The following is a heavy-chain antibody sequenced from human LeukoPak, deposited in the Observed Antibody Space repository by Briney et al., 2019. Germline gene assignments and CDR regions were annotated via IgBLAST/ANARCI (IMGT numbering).Heavy chain of an antibody. V-gene: IGHV4-34*01. Sequence: SETLSLTCAVYGGSFSGYYWSWIRQPPGKGLEWIGEINHSGSTNYNPSLKSRATISVDTSKNQFSLRLSSVTAADTAVYYCARGGMTIFGVVIGRAFDYWGQGTLVTVSS. CDR3: ARGGMTIFGVVIGRAFDY. CDR2: INHSGST. D-gene: IGHD3-3*01. J-gene: IGHJ4*02. CDR1: GGSFSGYY.